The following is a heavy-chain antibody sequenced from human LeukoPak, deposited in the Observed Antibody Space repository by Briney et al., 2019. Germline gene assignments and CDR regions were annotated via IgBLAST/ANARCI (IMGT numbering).Heavy chain of an antibody. CDR2: ISGSGGTT. V-gene: IGHV3-23*01. Sequence: GGSLRLSCAASGFTFSTYAMSWVRQAPGKGLEWVSTISGSGGTTNYADSVKGRFTISRDNSKNTLYLQMNSLRAEDTAVYYCARYSSSWYEYFDYWGHGTLVTVSS. CDR3: ARYSSSWYEYFDY. D-gene: IGHD6-13*01. J-gene: IGHJ4*01. CDR1: GFTFSTYA.